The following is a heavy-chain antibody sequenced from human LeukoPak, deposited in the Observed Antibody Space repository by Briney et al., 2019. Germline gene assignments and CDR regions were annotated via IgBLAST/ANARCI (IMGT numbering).Heavy chain of an antibody. J-gene: IGHJ3*02. CDR1: GGTFSSYA. D-gene: IGHD3-10*02. CDR3: ASTYYYVGGDAFDI. CDR2: IIPIFGTA. Sequence: SVKVSCKASGGTFSSYAISWVRQAPGQGLEWMGRIIPIFGTANYAQKFQGRVTITTDESTSAAYMELSSLRSEDTAVYYCASTYYYVGGDAFDIWGQGTMVTVSS. V-gene: IGHV1-69*05.